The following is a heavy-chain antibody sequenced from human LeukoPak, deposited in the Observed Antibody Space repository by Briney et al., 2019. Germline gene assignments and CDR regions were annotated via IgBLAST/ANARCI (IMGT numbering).Heavy chain of an antibody. D-gene: IGHD3-10*01. CDR2: ISGSGGST. CDR3: AMDYYGSGSYYIAAFYFDY. Sequence: GGSLRLSCAASGFTFSSYAMSWVRQAPGKGLEWVSAISGSGGSTYYADSVKGRFTISRDNSKNTLYLQMNSLRAEDTAVYYCAMDYYGSGSYYIAAFYFDYWRQGTLVTVSS. V-gene: IGHV3-23*01. J-gene: IGHJ4*02. CDR1: GFTFSSYA.